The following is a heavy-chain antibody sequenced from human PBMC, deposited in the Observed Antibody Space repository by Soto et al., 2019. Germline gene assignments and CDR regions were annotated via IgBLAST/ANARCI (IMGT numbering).Heavy chain of an antibody. CDR2: IIPIFGTA. D-gene: IGHD6-13*01. CDR3: ARDHESYSSSWYFSY. J-gene: IGHJ4*02. Sequence: QVQLVQSGAEVKKPGSSVKVSCKASGGTFSSYAISWVRQAPGQGLEWMGGIIPIFGTANYAQKFQGRVTITADESTSTDYMERSSLRSEDTAVYYWARDHESYSSSWYFSYWGQGTLVTVSS. CDR1: GGTFSSYA. V-gene: IGHV1-69*01.